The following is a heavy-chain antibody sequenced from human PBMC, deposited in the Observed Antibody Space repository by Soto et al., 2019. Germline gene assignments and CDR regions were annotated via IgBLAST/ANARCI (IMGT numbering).Heavy chain of an antibody. Sequence: PSDTLSLTCTVSGGSISNDYWSWIRQPPGKGLEWIAYFYYTGSTNYNPSLRSRVTISVDTSKNQFSLKLSSVTAADTAVYYCVRYGSGSSVWFDPWGQGTLVTVSS. CDR3: VRYGSGSSVWFDP. D-gene: IGHD3-10*01. CDR2: FYYTGST. J-gene: IGHJ5*02. CDR1: GGSISNDY. V-gene: IGHV4-59*01.